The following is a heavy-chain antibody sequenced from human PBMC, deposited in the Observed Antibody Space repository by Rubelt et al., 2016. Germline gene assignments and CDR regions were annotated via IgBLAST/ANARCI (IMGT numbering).Heavy chain of an antibody. CDR2: IYYSGST. J-gene: IGHJ4*02. CDR3: ASSYLGSYLDY. CDR1: GGSISSYY. D-gene: IGHD1-26*01. Sequence: QVQLQESGPGLVKPSETLSLTCTVSGGSISSYYWSWIRQPPGKGLEWNGYIYYSGSTNYNPSLTSRVTISVDKFKNQFSLKLRSGTAADTAVYYCASSYLGSYLDYWGQGTLVTVSS. V-gene: IGHV4-59*01.